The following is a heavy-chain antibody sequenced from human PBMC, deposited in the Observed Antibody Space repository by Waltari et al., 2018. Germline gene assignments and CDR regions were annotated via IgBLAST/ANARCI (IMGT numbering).Heavy chain of an antibody. J-gene: IGHJ3*02. D-gene: IGHD3-16*02. CDR1: GYTFTSYA. CDR2: INAGNGNT. CDR3: AREGSHPRYAFDI. V-gene: IGHV1-3*01. Sequence: QVQLVQSGAEVKKPGASVKVSCKASGYTFTSYAMHWVRQAPGQRLEWMGWINAGNGNTKYSQKCQGRVTITRDTSASTAYMELSSLRSEDTAVYYCAREGSHPRYAFDIWGQGTMVTVSS.